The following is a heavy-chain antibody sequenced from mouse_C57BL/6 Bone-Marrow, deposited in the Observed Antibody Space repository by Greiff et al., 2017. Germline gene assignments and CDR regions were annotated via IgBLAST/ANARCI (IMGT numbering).Heavy chain of an antibody. V-gene: IGHV5-6*01. CDR2: ISSGGSYT. CDR3: ARSDYYGSSYDWFAY. CDR1: GFTFSSYG. Sequence: EVQGVESGGDLVKPGGSLKLSCAASGFTFSSYGMSWVRQTPDKRLEWVATISSGGSYTYYPDSVKGRFTISRDNAKNTLYLQMSSLKSEDTAMYYCARSDYYGSSYDWFAYWGQGTLVTVSA. D-gene: IGHD1-1*01. J-gene: IGHJ3*01.